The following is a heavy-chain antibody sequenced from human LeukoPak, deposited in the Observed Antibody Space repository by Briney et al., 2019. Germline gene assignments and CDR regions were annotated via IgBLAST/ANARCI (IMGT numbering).Heavy chain of an antibody. J-gene: IGHJ6*03. CDR2: IGEDGSEK. D-gene: IGHD2-2*02. CDR1: GFNLSSYW. V-gene: IGHV3-7*01. CDR3: VRLRCSSTNCHTLYYYYMDV. Sequence: GGSLRLSCAASGFNLSSYWMSWVRLAPGKGLEWVADIGEDGSEKYYVDSVKGRFTISRDNAKNSLSLQMNSLRPEDTALYYCVRLRCSSTNCHTLYYYYMDVWGKGTTVTVSS.